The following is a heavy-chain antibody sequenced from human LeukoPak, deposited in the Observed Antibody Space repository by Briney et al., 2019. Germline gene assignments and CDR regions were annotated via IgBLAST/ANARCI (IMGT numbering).Heavy chain of an antibody. CDR3: ARAIAVAGTFGY. Sequence: PGGSLRLSCAASGFAFSSYSMNWVRQAPGKGLEWVSSISSSSSYIYYADSVKGRFTISRDNAKNSLYLQMNSLRAEDTAVYYCARAIAVAGTFGYWGQGTLVTVSS. CDR1: GFAFSSYS. CDR2: ISSSSSYI. D-gene: IGHD6-19*01. V-gene: IGHV3-21*01. J-gene: IGHJ4*02.